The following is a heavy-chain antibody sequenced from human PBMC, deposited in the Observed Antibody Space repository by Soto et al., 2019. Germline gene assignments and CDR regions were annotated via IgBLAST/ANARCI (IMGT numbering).Heavy chain of an antibody. D-gene: IGHD6-6*01. Sequence: GASVKVSCKASGYAFSSYGISWVRQAPGQGLEWMGWISAYNGNSNYAQKFQGRVTMTTDTSTNTAYMELRSLRSDDTAVYYCARDFNKGQLAGGYWGQGTLVTVSS. CDR3: ARDFNKGQLAGGY. J-gene: IGHJ4*02. CDR2: ISAYNGNS. CDR1: GYAFSSYG. V-gene: IGHV1-18*04.